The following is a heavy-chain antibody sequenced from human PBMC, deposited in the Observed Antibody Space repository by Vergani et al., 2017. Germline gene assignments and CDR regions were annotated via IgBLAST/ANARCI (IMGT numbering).Heavy chain of an antibody. Sequence: QVQLVQSGAEVKKPGSSVKVSCKASGGTFSSYAISWVRQAPGQGLEWMGRIIPIFGTANYAQKFQGRVTITADESTSTAYMELSSLRSEDTAVYYCARDLGIGTTAEYYYYGMDVWGQGTTVTVSS. CDR2: IIPIFGTA. D-gene: IGHD5-12*01. CDR1: GGTFSSYA. V-gene: IGHV1-69*15. J-gene: IGHJ6*02. CDR3: ARDLGIGTTAEYYYYGMDV.